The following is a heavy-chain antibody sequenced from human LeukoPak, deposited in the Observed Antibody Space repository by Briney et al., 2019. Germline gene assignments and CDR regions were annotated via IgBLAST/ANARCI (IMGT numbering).Heavy chain of an antibody. Sequence: GESLKISCKGSGYSFTRYWIGWVRQMPGKGLEWMGIIYPGDSDTGYSPSFQGQVTISADKSISTAYLQWSSLKASDTAMYYCARSRNILTGYEAFDYWGQGTLVTVSS. V-gene: IGHV5-51*01. D-gene: IGHD3-9*01. J-gene: IGHJ4*02. CDR2: IYPGDSDT. CDR3: ARSRNILTGYEAFDY. CDR1: GYSFTRYW.